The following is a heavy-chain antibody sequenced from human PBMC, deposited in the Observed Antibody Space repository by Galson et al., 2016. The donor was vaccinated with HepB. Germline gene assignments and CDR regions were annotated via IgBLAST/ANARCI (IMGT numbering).Heavy chain of an antibody. J-gene: IGHJ2*01. CDR3: ARGGGTHWTKRYFDL. Sequence: SVKVSCKASGYTFTNYYFHWVRQAPGQGLEWMGIINPDGGSTSYAQKFQDRVTMTGDTSTSTVYMELSSLRSEDTAVYFCARGGGTHWTKRYFDLWGRGTLVTVSS. V-gene: IGHV1-46*03. CDR2: INPDGGST. CDR1: GYTFTNYY. D-gene: IGHD1-1*01.